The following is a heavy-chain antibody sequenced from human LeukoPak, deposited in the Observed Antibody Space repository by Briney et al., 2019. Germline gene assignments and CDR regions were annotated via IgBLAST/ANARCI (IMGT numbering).Heavy chain of an antibody. D-gene: IGHD5-18*01. CDR3: ARARGYSYGLGGY. J-gene: IGHJ4*02. Sequence: SETLSLTCTVSGDSISSSSYYWGWIRQPPGKGLEWIGSIYYSGSTYYNPSLKSRVTISVDTSKNQFSLKLSSVTAADTAVYYCARARGYSYGLGGYWGQGTLVTVSS. CDR2: IYYSGST. CDR1: GDSISSSSYY. V-gene: IGHV4-39*01.